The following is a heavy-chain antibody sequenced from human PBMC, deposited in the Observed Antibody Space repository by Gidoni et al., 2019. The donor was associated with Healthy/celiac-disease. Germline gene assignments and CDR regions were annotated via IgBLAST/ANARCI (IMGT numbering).Heavy chain of an antibody. CDR2: VIPILGIA. CDR1: GGTCSSNT. D-gene: IGHD4-17*01. CDR3: ARDSPAKEADDYGEIQH. Sequence: QVQLVQSGAEVKKPGSAVKVSGKASGGTCSSNTIGWVRQAPGQGLEWMGRVIPILGIANYAQKFQGRVTITADKSTSTAYMELSSLRSEDTAVYYCARDSPAKEADDYGEIQHWGQGTLVTVSS. J-gene: IGHJ1*01. V-gene: IGHV1-69*08.